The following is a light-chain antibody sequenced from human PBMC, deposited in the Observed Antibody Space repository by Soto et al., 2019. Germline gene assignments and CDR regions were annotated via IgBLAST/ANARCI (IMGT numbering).Light chain of an antibody. CDR2: GAS. CDR3: QQYGSSPIT. Sequence: EIVLTQSPGTLSLSPRERAALACRASQTVASSHLAWYQQKPGQAPRFLIFGASSRATGVPDRFSGSGSGTDFTLTISRLEPEDFAVYHCQQYGSSPITFGQGTRMEIK. CDR1: QTVASSH. J-gene: IGKJ5*01. V-gene: IGKV3-20*01.